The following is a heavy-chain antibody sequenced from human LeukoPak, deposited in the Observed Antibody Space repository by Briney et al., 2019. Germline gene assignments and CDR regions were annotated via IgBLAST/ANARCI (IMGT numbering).Heavy chain of an antibody. D-gene: IGHD1/OR15-1a*01. CDR3: ASRTSWYYGLDV. CDR2: IKEDGSEK. CDR1: RFTFSNYW. J-gene: IGHJ6*02. Sequence: GGSLRLSCGASRFTFSNYWMSWVRQAPGKGLEWVANIKEDGSEKDYVDSVKGRFTISRDNAKNSLYLQMNSLRAEDTAVYYCASRTSWYYGLDVWGQGTTVIVSS. V-gene: IGHV3-7*03.